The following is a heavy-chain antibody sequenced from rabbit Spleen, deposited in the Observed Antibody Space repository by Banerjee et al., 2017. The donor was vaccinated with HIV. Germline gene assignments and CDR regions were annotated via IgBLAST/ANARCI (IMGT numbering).Heavy chain of an antibody. CDR1: GFSFSSNY. CDR3: ARWTYGYTGYAYDDWLDL. V-gene: IGHV1S47*01. Sequence: EEYGGDLVKPGASLTLTCTASGFSFSSNYWICWVRQAPGKGPEWIACIYNGDGSTYYASWVNGRLTISRSTSLNTVTLQMTSLTAADTATYFCARWTYGYTGYAYDDWLDLWGQGTLVTVS. J-gene: IGHJ5*01. D-gene: IGHD6-1*01. CDR2: IYNGDGST.